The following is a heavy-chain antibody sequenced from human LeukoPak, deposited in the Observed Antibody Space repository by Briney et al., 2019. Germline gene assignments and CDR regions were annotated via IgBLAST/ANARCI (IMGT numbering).Heavy chain of an antibody. J-gene: IGHJ5*02. V-gene: IGHV3-21*01. Sequence: GGSLRLSCAASGFTFSSYSMTWVRQAPGKGLEWVSSISSSSSYIYYADSVKGRFTISRDNAKNSLYLQMNSLRAEDTAVYYCARSGGEWELHHWGQGTLVTVSS. D-gene: IGHD1-26*01. CDR3: ARSGGEWELHH. CDR2: ISSSSSYI. CDR1: GFTFSSYS.